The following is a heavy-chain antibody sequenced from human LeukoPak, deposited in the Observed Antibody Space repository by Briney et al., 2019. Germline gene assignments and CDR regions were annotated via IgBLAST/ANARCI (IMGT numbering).Heavy chain of an antibody. CDR3: ARDLIAVTGTGFWFDP. CDR2: ISDEGSTK. CDR1: GFTFSTYA. J-gene: IGHJ5*02. Sequence: GGSLRLSCAASGFTFSTYAIHWVRQAPGKGLEWVAVISDEGSTKYYADSVKGRFTISRDNSKNMLYLQMNSLRAEDSAVYYCARDLIAVTGTGFWFDPRGQGTLVTVSS. D-gene: IGHD6-19*01. V-gene: IGHV3-30-3*01.